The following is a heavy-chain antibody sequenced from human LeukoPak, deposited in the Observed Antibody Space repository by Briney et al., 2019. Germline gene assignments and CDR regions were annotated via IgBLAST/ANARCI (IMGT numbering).Heavy chain of an antibody. CDR2: ISSSSSYI. V-gene: IGHV3-21*01. J-gene: IGHJ4*02. Sequence: KPGGTLRLSCAASGFTFSSYSMNWVRPAPGKGLEWVSSISSSSSYIYYADSVKVRFTISRANAKNSLYLHMNRLPAADTAVFSFARGPDFAGYWGQETGVSVS. CDR1: GFTFSSYS. D-gene: IGHD2/OR15-2a*01. CDR3: ARGPDFAGY.